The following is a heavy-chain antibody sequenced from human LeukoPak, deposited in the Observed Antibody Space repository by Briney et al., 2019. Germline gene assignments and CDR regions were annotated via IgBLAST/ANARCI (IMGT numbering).Heavy chain of an antibody. CDR3: ATDINRYVRGWY. V-gene: IGHV1-24*01. Sequence: ASVKVSCKVFGYTLTELSMHWVRQAPGKGLEWMGGFDPEDGETIYAQKFQGRVTMTEDTSTDTAYMELSSLRSEDTAVYYCATDINRYVRGWYWGQGTLVTVSS. CDR1: GYTLTELS. J-gene: IGHJ4*02. CDR2: FDPEDGET. D-gene: IGHD3-10*01.